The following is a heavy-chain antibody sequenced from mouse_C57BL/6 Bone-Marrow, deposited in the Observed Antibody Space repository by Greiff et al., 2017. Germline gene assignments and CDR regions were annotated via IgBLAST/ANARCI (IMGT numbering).Heavy chain of an antibody. V-gene: IGHV1-61*01. J-gene: IGHJ4*01. D-gene: IGHD2-5*01. CDR2: IYPSDSET. Sequence: QVQLKESGAELVRPGSSVKLSCKASGYTFTSYWMDWVKQRPGQGLEWIGNIYPSDSETHYNQKFKDKATLTVDKSSSTAYMQLSSLTSEDSAVYYCARSTAYYSNYYAMDYWGQGTSVTVSS. CDR3: ARSTAYYSNYYAMDY. CDR1: GYTFTSYW.